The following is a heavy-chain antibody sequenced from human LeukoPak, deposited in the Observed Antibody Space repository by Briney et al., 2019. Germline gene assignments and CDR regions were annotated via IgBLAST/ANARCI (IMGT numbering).Heavy chain of an antibody. CDR3: AKDHYYGSGFPSLVDY. J-gene: IGHJ4*02. V-gene: IGHV3-48*03. D-gene: IGHD3-10*01. CDR1: GFTFSSYE. Sequence: GGSLRLSCAASGFTFSSYEMNWVRQAPGKGLEWVSYISSSGSTIYYADSVKGRFTISRDNAKNSLYLQMNSLRAEDTAVYYCAKDHYYGSGFPSLVDYWGQGTLVTVSS. CDR2: ISSSGSTI.